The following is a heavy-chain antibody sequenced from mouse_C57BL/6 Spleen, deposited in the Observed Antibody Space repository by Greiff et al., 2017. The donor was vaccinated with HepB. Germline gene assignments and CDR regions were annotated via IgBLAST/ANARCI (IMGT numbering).Heavy chain of an antibody. J-gene: IGHJ2*01. CDR2: INPNNGGT. Sequence: EVQLQQSGPELVKPGASVKISCKASGYTFTDYYMNWVKQSHGKSLEWIGDINPNNGGTSYNQKFKGKATLTVDKSSSTAYMELRSLTSEDSAVYYCARCTFYWGQGTTLTVSS. V-gene: IGHV1-26*01. CDR1: GYTFTDYY. CDR3: ARCTFY.